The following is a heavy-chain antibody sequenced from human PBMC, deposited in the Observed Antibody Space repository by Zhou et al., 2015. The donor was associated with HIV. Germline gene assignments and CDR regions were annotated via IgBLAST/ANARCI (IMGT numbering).Heavy chain of an antibody. J-gene: IGHJ5*02. CDR1: GGTFSSYA. CDR3: ARERSGEVVPAAIGSFWWFDP. Sequence: QVQLVQSGAEVKKPGSSVKVSCKASGGTFSSYAISWVRQAPGQGLEWMGGIIPIFGTANYAQKFQGRVTITADKSTSTAYMELSSLRSEDTAVYYCARERSGEVVPAAIGSFWWFDPWGQGTLVTVSS. CDR2: IIPIFGTA. V-gene: IGHV1-69*06. D-gene: IGHD2-2*02.